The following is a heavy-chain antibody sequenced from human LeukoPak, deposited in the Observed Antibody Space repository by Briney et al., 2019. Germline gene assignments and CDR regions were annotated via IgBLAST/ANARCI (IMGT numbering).Heavy chain of an antibody. J-gene: IGHJ4*02. CDR3: AKAPYYYDSSGYFDY. Sequence: GGSLRLSCAASGFTFDDYAMHWVRQAAGKGLEWVSGISWNSGSIGYADSVKGRFTISRDNAKNSLYLQMNSLRAEDTALYYCAKAPYYYDSSGYFDYWGQGTLVTVSS. CDR2: ISWNSGSI. CDR1: GFTFDDYA. D-gene: IGHD3-22*01. V-gene: IGHV3-9*01.